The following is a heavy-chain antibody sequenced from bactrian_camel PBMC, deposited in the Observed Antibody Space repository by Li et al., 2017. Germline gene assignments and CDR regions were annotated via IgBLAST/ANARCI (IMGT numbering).Heavy chain of an antibody. CDR2: IRDDGSK. Sequence: QLVESGGGSVQAGGSLTLSCTASEFTFEDSDVGWYRQVPDFPCEWISTIRDDGSKTYADSVKGRFTISQDNAQSTVYLQMDRLKPEDTAMYYCAVGPQNFRPDVPGGIYCADFEFVGLGTQVTVS. CDR1: EFTFEDSD. J-gene: IGHJ4*01. D-gene: IGHD3*01. V-gene: IGHV3S63*01.